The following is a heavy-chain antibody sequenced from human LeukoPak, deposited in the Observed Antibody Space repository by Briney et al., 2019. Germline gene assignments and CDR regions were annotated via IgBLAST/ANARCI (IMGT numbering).Heavy chain of an antibody. CDR1: GFIFSNAW. CDR2: IKSKTDGGTT. Sequence: GGSLRLSCTASGFIFSNAWMSWVRQGPGKGLGWVGRIKSKTDGGTTDYAAPMKGRFTVSRDDSKNTLYLQMNSLKIEDTAVYYCATGPPGYITAWYNYWGQGTLVTVSS. V-gene: IGHV3-15*05. J-gene: IGHJ4*02. D-gene: IGHD6-19*01. CDR3: ATGPPGYITAWYNY.